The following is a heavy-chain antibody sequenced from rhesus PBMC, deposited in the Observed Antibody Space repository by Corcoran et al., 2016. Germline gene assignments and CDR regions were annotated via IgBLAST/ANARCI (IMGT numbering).Heavy chain of an antibody. CDR1: GYSISSGYG. J-gene: IGHJ1*01. CDR3: AMYRWNNVVYFEF. D-gene: IGHD1-20*01. Sequence: QVQLQESGPGLVKPSETLSLTCAVSGYSISSGYGWSWIRQPPGKGLEWIGYIGGSSGSTNYNPSLKSRVTISKDTSKNQISLKLSSVTAADTAVYYCAMYRWNNVVYFEFWGQGALVTVSS. CDR2: IGGSSGST. V-gene: IGHV4-127*01.